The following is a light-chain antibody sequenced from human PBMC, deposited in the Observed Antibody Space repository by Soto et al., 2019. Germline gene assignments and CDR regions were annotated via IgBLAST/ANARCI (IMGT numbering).Light chain of an antibody. V-gene: IGKV1-5*01. CDR3: QQYNSYST. CDR2: DAS. Sequence: IHMTQSPSTLSASAGDRVTITCRASQSISSWLAWYKQKPGKAPKLLIYDASSLESGVPSRFSGSGSGTEFTLTIRSLQPDDFATYYCQQYNSYSTFGQGTRLEIK. J-gene: IGKJ5*01. CDR1: QSISSW.